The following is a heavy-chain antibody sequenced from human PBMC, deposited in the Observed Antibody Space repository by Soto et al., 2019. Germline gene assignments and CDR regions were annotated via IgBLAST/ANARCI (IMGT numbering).Heavy chain of an antibody. Sequence: HPGGSLRLSCAASGFTFSSYWMHWVRQAPGKGLVWVSTINGSGDTTCYADSVRGRFTISRDNSKNTLYLQMNSPRAEDTAVYYCAKGSGMSSFYCSAGSCPFDNWGQGALVTVSS. D-gene: IGHD2-15*01. V-gene: IGHV3-74*01. J-gene: IGHJ4*02. CDR2: INGSGDTT. CDR3: AKGSGMSSFYCSAGSCPFDN. CDR1: GFTFSSYW.